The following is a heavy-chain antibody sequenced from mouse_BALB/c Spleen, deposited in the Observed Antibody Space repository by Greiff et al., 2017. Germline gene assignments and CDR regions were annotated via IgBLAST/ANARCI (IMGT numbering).Heavy chain of an antibody. V-gene: IGHV5-12-2*01. CDR2: ISNGGGST. CDR3: ARHDGDGYFDV. Sequence: EVKLVESGGGLVQPGGSLKLSCAASGFTFSSYTMSWVRQTPEKRLEWVAYISNGGGSTYSPDTVKGRFTISRDNAKNTLYLQMSSLKSEDTAMYYCARHDGDGYFDVWGAGTTVTVSS. D-gene: IGHD2-13*01. CDR1: GFTFSSYT. J-gene: IGHJ1*01.